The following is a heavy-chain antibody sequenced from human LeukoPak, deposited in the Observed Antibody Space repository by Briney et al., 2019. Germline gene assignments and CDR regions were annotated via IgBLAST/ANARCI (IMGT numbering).Heavy chain of an antibody. CDR3: ARGGKRWLQLPFDY. Sequence: GGSLRLSCAASGFTVSSNYMSWVRQAPGKGLEWVSVIYSGGSTYYADSVKGRFTISRDNSKNTLYLQMNSLRAEDTAVYYCARGGKRWLQLPFDYWGQGTLVTVSS. CDR1: GFTVSSNY. V-gene: IGHV3-53*01. CDR2: IYSGGST. D-gene: IGHD5-24*01. J-gene: IGHJ4*02.